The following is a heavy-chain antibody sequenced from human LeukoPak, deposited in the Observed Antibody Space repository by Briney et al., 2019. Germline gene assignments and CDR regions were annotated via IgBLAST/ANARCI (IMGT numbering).Heavy chain of an antibody. Sequence: GGSLRLSCAASGFTFSNAWMSWVRQAPGKGLEWVGRIKSKTDGGTTDYAAPVKGRFTISRDDSKNTLYLQMNSLKTEDTAVYYCTTDVFWVTTNFDYWGQGTLVTVSS. CDR3: TTDVFWVTTNFDY. J-gene: IGHJ4*02. V-gene: IGHV3-15*01. D-gene: IGHD4-17*01. CDR2: IKSKTDGGTT. CDR1: GFTFSNAW.